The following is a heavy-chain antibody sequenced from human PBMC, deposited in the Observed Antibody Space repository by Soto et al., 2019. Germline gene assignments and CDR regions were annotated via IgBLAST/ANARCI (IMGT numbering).Heavy chain of an antibody. Sequence: GGSLRLSCAASGFTFNNYGIHWVRQAPGKGLEWVAVIWYDGVNKYYADSVKGRFTISRDNSKNTLYLQMNSLRAEDTAVYYCARDRVQMVDGMDVWGQGTTVTVSS. V-gene: IGHV3-33*01. CDR2: IWYDGVNK. CDR3: ARDRVQMVDGMDV. D-gene: IGHD2-15*01. CDR1: GFTFNNYG. J-gene: IGHJ6*02.